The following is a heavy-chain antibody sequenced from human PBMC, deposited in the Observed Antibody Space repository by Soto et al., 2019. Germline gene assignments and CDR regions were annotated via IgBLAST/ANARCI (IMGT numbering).Heavy chain of an antibody. CDR3: ARAERPIGRFYDSSTYYYYGMDV. Sequence: ASVKVSCKASGGTFSSYAISWVRQAPGQGLEWMGGIIPIFGTANYAQKFQGRVTITADESTSTAYMELSSLRSEDTAVYYCARAERPIGRFYDSSTYYYYGMDVWGQGTTVTVSS. CDR2: IIPIFGTA. CDR1: GGTFSSYA. J-gene: IGHJ6*02. V-gene: IGHV1-69*13. D-gene: IGHD3-22*01.